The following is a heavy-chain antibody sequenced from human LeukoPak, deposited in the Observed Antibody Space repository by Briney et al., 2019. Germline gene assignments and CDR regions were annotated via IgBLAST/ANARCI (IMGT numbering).Heavy chain of an antibody. CDR2: IIPIFGTA. CDR3: ARDNSIADRGWWFDP. J-gene: IGHJ5*02. Sequence: SVKVSCKASGGTFSSYAISWVRQAPGQGLEWMGGIIPIFGTANYAQKFQGRVTMTRDTPTSTVYMELSSLRSDDTAVYYCARDNSIADRGWWFDPWGQGTLVTVSS. D-gene: IGHD4-23*01. CDR1: GGTFSSYA. V-gene: IGHV1-69*05.